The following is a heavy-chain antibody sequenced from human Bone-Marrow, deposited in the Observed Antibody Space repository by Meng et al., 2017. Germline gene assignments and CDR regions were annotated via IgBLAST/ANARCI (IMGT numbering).Heavy chain of an antibody. CDR1: GGTFSSYA. J-gene: IGHJ5*02. D-gene: IGHD6-13*01. CDR2: IIPIFGTA. Sequence: SVKVSCKASGGTFSSYAISWVRQAPGQGLEWMGGIIPIFGTANYAQKFQGRVTITADESTSTAYMELSSLRFEDTAVYYCAVHSSSWYNWFDPWGQGTLVTVSS. V-gene: IGHV1-69*13. CDR3: AVHSSSWYNWFDP.